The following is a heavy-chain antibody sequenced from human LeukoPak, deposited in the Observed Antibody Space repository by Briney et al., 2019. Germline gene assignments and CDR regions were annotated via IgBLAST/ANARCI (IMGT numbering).Heavy chain of an antibody. J-gene: IGHJ4*02. CDR1: GYTFTGYY. D-gene: IGHD3-22*01. V-gene: IGHV1-2*06. CDR2: INPNSGGT. Sequence: ASVKVPCKASGYTFTGYYMHWVRQAPGQGLEWMGRINPNSGGTNYAQKFQGRVTMTRDTSISTAYMELSRLRSDDTAVYYCARDLTTSSGYYYHYFDYWGQGTLVTVSS. CDR3: ARDLTTSSGYYYHYFDY.